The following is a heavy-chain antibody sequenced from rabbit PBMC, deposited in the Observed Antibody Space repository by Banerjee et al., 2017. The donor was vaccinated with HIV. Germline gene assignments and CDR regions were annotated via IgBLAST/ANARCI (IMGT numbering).Heavy chain of an antibody. CDR1: GFSFSDSDY. V-gene: IGHV1S45*01. J-gene: IGHJ4*01. Sequence: QEQLEESGGDLVKPEGSLTLTCTASGFSFSDSDYMCWVRQAPGKGLEWIACIYGGSSGSTYYASWAKGRITISKTSSTTVTLQMTSLTAADTATYFCARDLAGVIGWNFNLWGPGTLVTVS. D-gene: IGHD4-1*01. CDR3: ARDLAGVIGWNFNL. CDR2: IYGGSSGST.